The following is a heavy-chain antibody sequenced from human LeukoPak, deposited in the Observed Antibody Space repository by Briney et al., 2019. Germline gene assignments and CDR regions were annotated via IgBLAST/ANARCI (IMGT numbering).Heavy chain of an antibody. V-gene: IGHV1-69*04. CDR2: IIPILGIA. D-gene: IGHD6-19*01. Sequence: SVKVSCKASGGTFSSYAISWVRQAPGQGLEWMGRIIPILGIANYAQKFQGRVTITADKSTSTAYMELSSLRSEDTAVYYCARLFRIAVAGKSAARDYWGQGTLVTVSS. J-gene: IGHJ4*02. CDR3: ARLFRIAVAGKSAARDY. CDR1: GGTFSSYA.